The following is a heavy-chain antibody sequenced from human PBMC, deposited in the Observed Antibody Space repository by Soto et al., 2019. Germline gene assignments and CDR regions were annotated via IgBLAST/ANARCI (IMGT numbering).Heavy chain of an antibody. J-gene: IGHJ4*02. D-gene: IGHD2-15*01. CDR2: IYSGTT. V-gene: IGHV4-30-2*01. CDR1: GGSIISGGYS. Sequence: PSETLSLTCAVSGGSIISGGYSWIWIRQPPGKGLEWIGYIYSGTTHYNPSLESRVTIAMDRSKNQVSLSLKSVTAADTAVYYCAREDSGAFFDFWGQGTLVTVSS. CDR3: AREDSGAFFDF.